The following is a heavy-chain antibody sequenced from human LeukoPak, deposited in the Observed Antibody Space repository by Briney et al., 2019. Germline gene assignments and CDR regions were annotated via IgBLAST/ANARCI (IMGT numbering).Heavy chain of an antibody. CDR1: GGSFSGYY. CDR2: INHSGST. Sequence: SETLSLTCAVYGGSFSGYYWSWIRQPPGKGLEWIGEINHSGSTNYNPSLKSRVTISVDTSKNQFSLKLSSVTAADTAVYYCARGKIADDSSGYYSAYWGQGTLVTVSS. D-gene: IGHD3-22*01. V-gene: IGHV4-34*01. CDR3: ARGKIADDSSGYYSAY. J-gene: IGHJ4*02.